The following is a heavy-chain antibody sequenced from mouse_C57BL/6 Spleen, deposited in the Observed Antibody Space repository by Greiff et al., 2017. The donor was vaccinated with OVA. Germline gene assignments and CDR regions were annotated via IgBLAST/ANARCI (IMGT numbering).Heavy chain of an antibody. V-gene: IGHV5-17*01. J-gene: IGHJ3*01. CDR1: GFTFSDYG. Sequence: DVQLVESGGGLVKPGGSLKLSCAASGFTFSDYGMHWVRQAPEQGLEWVAYISSGSSTMYYADTVKGRFTISRDKATNTLCLQMTRLRSEDTATYYCATNWDVRFAYWGQGTLVTVSA. CDR2: ISSGSSTM. CDR3: ATNWDVRFAY. D-gene: IGHD4-1*01.